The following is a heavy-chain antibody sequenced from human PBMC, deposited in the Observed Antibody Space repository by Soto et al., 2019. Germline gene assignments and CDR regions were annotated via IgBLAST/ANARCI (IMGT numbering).Heavy chain of an antibody. CDR1: GGSFSGYY. Sequence: QVQLQQWGAGLLKPSETLSLTCAVYGGSFSGYYWSWIRQPPGKGLEWIGEINHSGSTNYNPSLKSRVTISVDTSKNQFSLKLSSVTAADTAVYYCARGRAAPRRHWFDPWGQGTLVTVSS. D-gene: IGHD6-6*01. CDR2: INHSGST. J-gene: IGHJ5*02. CDR3: ARGRAAPRRHWFDP. V-gene: IGHV4-34*01.